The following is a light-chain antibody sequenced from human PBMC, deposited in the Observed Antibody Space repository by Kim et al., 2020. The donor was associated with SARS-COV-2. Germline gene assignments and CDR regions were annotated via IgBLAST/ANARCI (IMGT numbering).Light chain of an antibody. V-gene: IGKV3-20*01. J-gene: IGKJ1*01. Sequence: PGERATLSCRASQSVSSIFVAWYQQKPGQAPGLLIYGASIRATGIPDRFSGSGSGTDFTLTISRLEPEDFAVYYCQQYGSSPPWTFGQGTKVDIK. CDR2: GAS. CDR1: QSVSSIF. CDR3: QQYGSSPPWT.